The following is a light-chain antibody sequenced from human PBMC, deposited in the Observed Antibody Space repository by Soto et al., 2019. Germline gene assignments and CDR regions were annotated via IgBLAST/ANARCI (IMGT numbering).Light chain of an antibody. Sequence: DIQMAQSPSSLSASVRDRVTITCRANHTIHTYLNWYQHKPGKAPKLLIFSASTLQSGVSSRFSGRGSGTDFTLTINSLQPEDFASYYCQQSYKIPPTFGQGTKVEIK. V-gene: IGKV1-39*01. J-gene: IGKJ2*01. CDR1: HTIHTY. CDR3: QQSYKIPPT. CDR2: SAS.